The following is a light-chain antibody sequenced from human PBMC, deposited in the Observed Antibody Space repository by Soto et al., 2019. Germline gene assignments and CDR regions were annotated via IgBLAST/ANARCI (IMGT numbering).Light chain of an antibody. Sequence: EIVLTQSPGTLSLSPGERATLSCRASQSVSSSYLAWYQQKPGQAPRLLIYGASSRATGIPDRFSGSGSGTDLTLTISRLEPEEFAVYYCQQYGSAPETFGQGTKVEIK. CDR3: QQYGSAPET. J-gene: IGKJ1*01. V-gene: IGKV3-20*01. CDR2: GAS. CDR1: QSVSSSY.